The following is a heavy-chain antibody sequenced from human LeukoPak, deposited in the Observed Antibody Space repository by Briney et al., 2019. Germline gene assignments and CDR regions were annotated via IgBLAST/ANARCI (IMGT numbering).Heavy chain of an antibody. Sequence: GASVKVSCKASGGTFSSYVISWVRQAPGQGLEWMGGIIPIFGTANYAQRFQGRVTITADKSTSTAYMELSSLRSEDTAVYFCARGVRGGGSGRQVWVYYMDVWGKGTTVTISS. D-gene: IGHD3-10*01. J-gene: IGHJ6*03. CDR2: IIPIFGTA. V-gene: IGHV1-69*06. CDR3: ARGVRGGGSGRQVWVYYMDV. CDR1: GGTFSSYV.